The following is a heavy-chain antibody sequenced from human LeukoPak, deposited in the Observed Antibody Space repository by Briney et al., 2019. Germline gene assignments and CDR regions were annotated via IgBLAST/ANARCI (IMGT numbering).Heavy chain of an antibody. CDR2: INPNSGGT. V-gene: IGHV1-2*06. J-gene: IGHJ3*02. Sequence: ASVKVSSKASGYTFTGYYMHWVRQAPGQGLEWMGRINPNSGGTNYAQKFQGRVTMTRDTSISTAYMELSRLRSDDTAVYYCARLNKLVDAFDIWGQGTMVTVSS. D-gene: IGHD6-6*01. CDR3: ARLNKLVDAFDI. CDR1: GYTFTGYY.